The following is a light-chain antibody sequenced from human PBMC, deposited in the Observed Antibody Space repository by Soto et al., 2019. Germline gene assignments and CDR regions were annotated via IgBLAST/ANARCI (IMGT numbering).Light chain of an antibody. V-gene: IGKV3-20*01. J-gene: IGKJ1*01. Sequence: EIVLTQSPGTLSLSPGERATLSCRASQSVSSSYLAWYQQKPGQAPRLLIYDASSRATGISDRFSGSGSGTDFTLTISRLEPEDFAVYYCQQYGSLPETFGQGTKVEIK. CDR1: QSVSSSY. CDR3: QQYGSLPET. CDR2: DAS.